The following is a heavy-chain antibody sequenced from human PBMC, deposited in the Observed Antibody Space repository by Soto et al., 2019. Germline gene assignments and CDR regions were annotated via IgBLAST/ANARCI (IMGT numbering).Heavy chain of an antibody. Sequence: PSETLSLTCTVSGGPISSYYWSWIRQPPGKGLEWIGYIYYSGSTNYNPSLKSRVTISVDTSKNQFSLKLSSVTAADTAVYYCARLTTTVTPDAFDIWGQGTMVTVSS. V-gene: IGHV4-59*08. D-gene: IGHD4-17*01. CDR2: IYYSGST. CDR3: ARLTTTVTPDAFDI. J-gene: IGHJ3*02. CDR1: GGPISSYY.